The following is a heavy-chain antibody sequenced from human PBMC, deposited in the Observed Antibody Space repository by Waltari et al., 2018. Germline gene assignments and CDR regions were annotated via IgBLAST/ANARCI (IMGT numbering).Heavy chain of an antibody. J-gene: IGHJ6*03. Sequence: QVQLQESGPGLVKPSETLSLTCTVSGGSISSYYWSWIRQPPGKGLEWIGYIYYSGSPTYNPHLKSRVTISVDTSKNQFSLKLSSVTAADTAVYYCARAVAVADYYYYYYMDVWGKGTTVTVSS. V-gene: IGHV4-59*01. CDR2: IYYSGSP. D-gene: IGHD6-19*01. CDR3: ARAVAVADYYYYYYMDV. CDR1: GGSISSYY.